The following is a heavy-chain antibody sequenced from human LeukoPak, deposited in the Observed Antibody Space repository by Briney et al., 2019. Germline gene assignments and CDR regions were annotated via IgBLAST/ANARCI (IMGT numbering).Heavy chain of an antibody. J-gene: IGHJ4*02. CDR3: APAPGGIMVSLLRKYYFDY. CDR1: GYTFTRYD. D-gene: IGHD2-8*01. V-gene: IGHV1-8*01. CDR2: MNPNSGNT. Sequence: ASVKVSCKASGYTFTRYDINWVRQATGQGLEWMGWMNPNSGNTGYAQKFQGRVTMTRNTSISTAYMELSSLRSEDTAVYYCAPAPGGIMVSLLRKYYFDYWGQGSLVTVSS.